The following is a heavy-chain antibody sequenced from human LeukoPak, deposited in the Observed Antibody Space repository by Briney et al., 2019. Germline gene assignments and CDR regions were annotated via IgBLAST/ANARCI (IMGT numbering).Heavy chain of an antibody. CDR2: IYHSGST. CDR1: GGSISRGGFY. CDR3: ARNRDGYNSFDY. D-gene: IGHD5-24*01. V-gene: IGHV4-30-2*01. J-gene: IGHJ4*02. Sequence: NPSETLSLTCTVSGGSISRGGFYWSWIRQPPGKGLEWIGYIYHSGSTYYNPSLKSRVTMSVDRSKNHFSLKLSSVTAADTAVYYCARNRDGYNSFDYWGQGTLVTVSS.